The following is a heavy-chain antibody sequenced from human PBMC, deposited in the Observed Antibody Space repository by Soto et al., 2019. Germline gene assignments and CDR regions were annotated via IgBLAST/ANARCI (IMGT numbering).Heavy chain of an antibody. V-gene: IGHV5-10-1*03. Sequence: EVRLEQSGAEVKKSGESLTISCKGSGYSFAGYWITWVRQKPGKGLEWMGRIDPSDSQTYYSPSFRGHVTISVTKSITAVFLQWSSLGASDTAMYYCARQIYDSDTGPSFQYYFDSWGQGTPVTVSS. CDR2: IDPSDSQT. CDR1: GYSFAGYW. D-gene: IGHD3-22*01. CDR3: ARQIYDSDTGPSFQYYFDS. J-gene: IGHJ4*02.